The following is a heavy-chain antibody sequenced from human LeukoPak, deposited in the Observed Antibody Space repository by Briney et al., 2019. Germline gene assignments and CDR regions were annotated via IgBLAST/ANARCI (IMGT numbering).Heavy chain of an antibody. J-gene: IGHJ4*02. CDR3: ARGGDYYDSSGIPDY. D-gene: IGHD3-22*01. CDR1: GESFSGYY. CDR2: INHSGST. V-gene: IGHV4-34*01. Sequence: SETLSLTCAVYGESFSGYYWSWIRQPPGKGLEWIGEINHSGSTNYNPSLKSRVTISVDTSKNQFSLKLSSVTAADTAVYYCARGGDYYDSSGIPDYWGQGTLVTVSS.